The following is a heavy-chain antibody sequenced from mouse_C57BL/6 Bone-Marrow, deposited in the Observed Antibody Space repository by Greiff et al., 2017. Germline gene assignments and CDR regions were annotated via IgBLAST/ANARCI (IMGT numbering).Heavy chain of an antibody. Sequence: QVQLQQSGPGLVQPSQSLSITCTVSGFSLTSYGVHWVRQSPGKGLEWLGVIWSGGSTDYNAAFISRLSISKDNSKSQVFFKMNSLQADDTAIYYCARGDSNFLYWYFDVWGTGTTVTVSS. V-gene: IGHV2-2*01. CDR1: GFSLTSYG. CDR2: IWSGGST. CDR3: ARGDSNFLYWYFDV. D-gene: IGHD2-5*01. J-gene: IGHJ1*03.